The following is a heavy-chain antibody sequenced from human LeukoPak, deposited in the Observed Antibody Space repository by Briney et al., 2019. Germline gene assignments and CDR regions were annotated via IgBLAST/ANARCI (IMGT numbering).Heavy chain of an antibody. D-gene: IGHD7-27*01. CDR3: AANMGMGSR. V-gene: IGHV4-34*01. CDR2: INHSGST. CDR1: GVSFDDYY. J-gene: IGHJ4*02. Sequence: SETLSLTCAVSGVSFDDYYWSWIRQPPGKGLEWIGEINHSGSTNYNPSLKSRLTISVDTSKNQFSLKLSSVTAADTAVYYCAANMGMGSRWGQGTLVIVSS.